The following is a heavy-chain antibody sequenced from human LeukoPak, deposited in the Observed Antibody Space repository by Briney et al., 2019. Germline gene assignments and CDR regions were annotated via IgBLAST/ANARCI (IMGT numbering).Heavy chain of an antibody. V-gene: IGHV4-31*03. J-gene: IGHJ4*02. CDR1: GGYINTGRYY. CDR3: ASRGVTGDTDY. Sequence: PSEPLSLTCTVSGGYINTGRYYWTWIRQYPGKGLDWIAYVFYSGSTYYNPSLKSRVTRSVDTSKNQLSLKLSSVTAADTAVYYCASRGVTGDTDYWGQGTLVTVSS. D-gene: IGHD7-27*01. CDR2: VFYSGST.